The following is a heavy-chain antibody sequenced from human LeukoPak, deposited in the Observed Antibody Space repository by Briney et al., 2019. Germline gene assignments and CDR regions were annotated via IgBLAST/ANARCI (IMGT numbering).Heavy chain of an antibody. CDR2: ISGNGDGT. J-gene: IGHJ4*02. CDR1: GFTFSSYA. Sequence: GGSLRLSCAASGFTFSSYAMSWVRQAPGKGLEWVSVISGNGDGTHYADSVKGRFTISRDNSKSTLYLQMNSLRAEDTAVYFCATCIAAAGRFDYWGQGTLVTVSS. D-gene: IGHD6-13*01. CDR3: ATCIAAAGRFDY. V-gene: IGHV3-23*01.